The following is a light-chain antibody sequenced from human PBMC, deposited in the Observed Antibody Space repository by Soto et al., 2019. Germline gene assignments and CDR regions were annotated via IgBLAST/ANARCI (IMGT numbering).Light chain of an antibody. J-gene: IGLJ2*01. CDR1: SSNIGNNY. Sequence: QSVLTQPPSVSAAPRQKVTISCSGSSSNIGNNYVSWYQQLPGTAPKLLIYDNNSRPSGIPDRFSGSKSGTSATLGITGLQTGDEADYYCGTWDTSLSAGVFGGGTKLTVL. CDR2: DNN. CDR3: GTWDTSLSAGV. V-gene: IGLV1-51*01.